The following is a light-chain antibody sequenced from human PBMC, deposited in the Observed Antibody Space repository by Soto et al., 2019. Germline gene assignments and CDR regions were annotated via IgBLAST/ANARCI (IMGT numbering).Light chain of an antibody. CDR2: GAS. CDR1: QSISSSF. V-gene: IGKV3-20*01. CDR3: QQYGSSPPLT. J-gene: IGKJ4*01. Sequence: EFVLTQSPGKLSLSPGERATLSCRASQSISSSFLAWYQQKPGQAPRLLIYGASSRGTGIPDRFSGSGSGTDFTLTINRLEPEDFAVYYCQQYGSSPPLTFGGGTKVEI.